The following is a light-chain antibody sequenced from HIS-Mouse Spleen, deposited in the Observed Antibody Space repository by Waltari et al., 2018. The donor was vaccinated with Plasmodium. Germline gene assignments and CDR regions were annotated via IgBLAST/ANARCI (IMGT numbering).Light chain of an antibody. Sequence: EIVMTQSPATLSVSPGERATLSCRASQSVSSNLAGYQQKPGQAPRLLIYCASTRAAGSAARLIGSGSGTEFTLTISSMQSEDFAVYYCQQYNNWTRGTFGQGTKVEIK. CDR1: QSVSSN. CDR3: QQYNNWTRGT. J-gene: IGKJ1*01. V-gene: IGKV3-15*01. CDR2: CAS.